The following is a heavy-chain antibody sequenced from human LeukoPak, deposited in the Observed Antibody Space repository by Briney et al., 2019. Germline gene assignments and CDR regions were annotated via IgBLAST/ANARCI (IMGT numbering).Heavy chain of an antibody. J-gene: IGHJ4*02. D-gene: IGHD6-19*01. CDR2: ISAHNSNT. CDR1: GYTFTSYG. V-gene: IGHV1-18*01. Sequence: ASVKVSCKASGYTFTSYGISWVRQAPGQGLEWMGWISAHNSNTNYAQNLQGRVTMTTDTSTSTAYMELRSLRSDDTAVYYCARHIAVAGQGFDYWGQGTLVTVSS. CDR3: ARHIAVAGQGFDY.